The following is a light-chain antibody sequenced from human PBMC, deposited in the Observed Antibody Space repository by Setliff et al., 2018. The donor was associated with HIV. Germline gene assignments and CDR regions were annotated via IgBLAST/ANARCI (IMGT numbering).Light chain of an antibody. V-gene: IGLV1-44*01. J-gene: IGLJ1*01. CDR3: ASWDDSLKVDV. CDR1: NSNIGTTT. Sequence: QSVLTQSPSVSGTPGQRVTISCSGSNSNIGTTTVNWYQRLPGAAPKIIIYTNSHRPSGVPDRVSGSKSGTSASLDISGLRSEDEAEYYCASWDDSLKVDVFGSGTKVTVL. CDR2: TNS.